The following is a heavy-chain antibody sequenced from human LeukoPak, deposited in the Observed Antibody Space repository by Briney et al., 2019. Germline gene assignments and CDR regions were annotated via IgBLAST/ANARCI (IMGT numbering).Heavy chain of an antibody. CDR2: INPTGDST. J-gene: IGHJ4*02. Sequence: ASVKVSCKASGYTFTNNYIHWVRQAPGQGLEWMGIINPTGDSTSYAQKFQARVTMTRDTSTNTVYMELSGLRSEDAAVYYCARHPSPQLHHFDYWGQGTLVTVSS. D-gene: IGHD2-2*01. V-gene: IGHV1-46*01. CDR1: GYTFTNNY. CDR3: ARHPSPQLHHFDY.